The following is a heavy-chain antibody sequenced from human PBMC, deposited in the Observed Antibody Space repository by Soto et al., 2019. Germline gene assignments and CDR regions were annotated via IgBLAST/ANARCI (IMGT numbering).Heavy chain of an antibody. CDR3: ARHAGGGYSYGYGLFYYFDY. J-gene: IGHJ4*02. Sequence: PSETLSLTCTVSGGSISSYYWSWIRQPPGKGLEWIGYIYYSGSTNYNPSLKSRVTISVDTSKNQFSLKLSSVTAADTAVYYCARHAGGGYSYGYGLFYYFDYWGQGTLVTVSS. V-gene: IGHV4-59*08. CDR1: GGSISSYY. D-gene: IGHD5-18*01. CDR2: IYYSGST.